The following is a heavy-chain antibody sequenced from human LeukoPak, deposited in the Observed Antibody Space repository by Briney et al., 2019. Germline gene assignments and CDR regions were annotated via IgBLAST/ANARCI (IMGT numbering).Heavy chain of an antibody. D-gene: IGHD6-6*01. J-gene: IGHJ4*02. V-gene: IGHV3-30*02. CDR1: GFTFSNYA. CDR3: AKAIHSSSSGVVDY. CDR2: IQYDGSNK. Sequence: SGGSLRLSCAASGFTFSNYAMHWVRQAPGKGLEGVTFIQYDGSNKYYAESVKGRFTISRDNSKNTLYLQMNSLRAEDTAVYYCAKAIHSSSSGVVDYWGQGTLVTVSS.